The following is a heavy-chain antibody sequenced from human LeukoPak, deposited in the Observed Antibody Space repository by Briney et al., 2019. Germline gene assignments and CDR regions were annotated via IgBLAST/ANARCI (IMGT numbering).Heavy chain of an antibody. CDR2: ISSTTSYK. Sequence: GSLRLSCAASGFTFSSYSMNWVRQAPGKGLEWVSFISSTTSYKYYADSVKGRFTISRDNAKNSLYLQMNSLRAEDTAVYYCARVNSGRKGVYWGQGTLVTVSS. CDR3: ARVNSGRKGVY. J-gene: IGHJ4*02. CDR1: GFTFSSYS. V-gene: IGHV3-21*01. D-gene: IGHD1-26*01.